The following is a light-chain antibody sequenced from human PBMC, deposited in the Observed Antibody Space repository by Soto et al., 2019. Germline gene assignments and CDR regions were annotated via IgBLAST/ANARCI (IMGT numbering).Light chain of an antibody. CDR2: DVS. Sequence: QSALTQPASVSGSPGQSITISCTGTRRDVGRYNYVSWYQQHPGKAPKLMIYDVSTRPSGVPDRFSGSKSGNTASLTISGLQAEDEADYYCCSYAGSYTLVFGGGTKLTVL. J-gene: IGLJ2*01. CDR1: RRDVGRYNY. V-gene: IGLV2-11*01. CDR3: CSYAGSYTLV.